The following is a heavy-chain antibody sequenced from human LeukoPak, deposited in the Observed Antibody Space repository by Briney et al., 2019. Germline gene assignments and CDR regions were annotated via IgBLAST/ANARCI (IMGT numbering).Heavy chain of an antibody. CDR2: INAGNGNT. Sequence: EASVKVSCKASGYTFTSYAMHWVRQAPGQRLEWMGWINAGNGNTKYSQKFQGRVTITRDTSASTAYMELSSLRSEDTAVYYCARDIGSSGWYRFFDYWGQGTLVTVSS. D-gene: IGHD6-19*01. CDR1: GYTFTSYA. CDR3: ARDIGSSGWYRFFDY. V-gene: IGHV1-3*01. J-gene: IGHJ4*02.